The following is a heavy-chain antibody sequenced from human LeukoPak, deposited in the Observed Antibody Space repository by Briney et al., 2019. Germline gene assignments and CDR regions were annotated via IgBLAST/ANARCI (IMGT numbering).Heavy chain of an antibody. D-gene: IGHD6-19*01. CDR1: GFTVSSNY. J-gene: IGHJ4*02. CDR2: IYRGGST. CDR3: ARGSGWYKAVDY. V-gene: IGHV3-53*01. Sequence: GESLRLSCAASGFTVSSNYMSWVRQAPGRGLEWVSVIYRGGSTYYADSVKGRFTISRDNSKNTLYLQMNSLRAEDTAVYYCARGSGWYKAVDYWGQGTLVTVSS.